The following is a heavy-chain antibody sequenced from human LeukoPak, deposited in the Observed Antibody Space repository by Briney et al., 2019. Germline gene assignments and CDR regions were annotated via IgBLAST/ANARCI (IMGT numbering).Heavy chain of an antibody. CDR2: IYYNGYT. CDR3: ARGPDYYDIRGYYYYMDA. CDR1: GGSIGTYY. J-gene: IGHJ6*03. D-gene: IGHD3-22*01. V-gene: IGHV4-59*01. Sequence: ASETLSLTCTVSGGSIGTYYWSWLRQPPAKGLEWIGYIYYNGYTDYNPSLKSRVTISLHTSKNQFSLKLSSVTAADTAVYYCARGPDYYDIRGYYYYMDAWGKGTTVTVSS.